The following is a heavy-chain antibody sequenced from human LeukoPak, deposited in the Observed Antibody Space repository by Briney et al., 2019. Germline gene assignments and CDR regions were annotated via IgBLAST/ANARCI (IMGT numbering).Heavy chain of an antibody. D-gene: IGHD2-15*01. V-gene: IGHV4-39*01. CDR2: IYYSGST. CDR3: ARRVSCSGGSCYYYFDY. CDR1: GGSISSSSYY. Sequence: SETLSVTCTVSGGSISSSSYYWGWIRQPPGKGLEWIGSIYYSGSTYYNPSLKSRVTISVDTSKNQFSLKLSSVTAADTAVYYCARRVSCSGGSCYYYFDYWGQGTLVTVSS. J-gene: IGHJ4*02.